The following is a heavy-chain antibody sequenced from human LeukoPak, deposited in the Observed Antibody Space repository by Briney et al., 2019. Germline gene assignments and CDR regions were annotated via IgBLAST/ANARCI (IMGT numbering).Heavy chain of an antibody. D-gene: IGHD4-23*01. V-gene: IGHV1-3*01. CDR1: GYTFTSYA. J-gene: IGHJ4*02. CDR3: ARGRRDYGGNSLWAPFDY. Sequence: EASVKVSCKASGYTFTSYAMHWVRQAPGQRLEWMGWINAGNGNTNYAQKLQGRVTMTTGTSTSTAYMELRSLRSDDTAVYYCARGRRDYGGNSLWAPFDYWGQGTLVTVSS. CDR2: INAGNGNT.